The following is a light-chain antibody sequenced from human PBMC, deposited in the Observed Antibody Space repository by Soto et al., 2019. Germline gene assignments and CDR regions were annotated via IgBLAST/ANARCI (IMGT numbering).Light chain of an antibody. CDR3: LQYNSWIT. CDR1: QSISSW. Sequence: DIQMTQSPSTLSASVGDRVTITCRASQSISSWLAWYQQKPGKAPKLLIYKASSLESGVPSRFSGSGSGTEFTLTISSLQPDDFATYYCLQYNSWITFGQGTRLEIK. J-gene: IGKJ5*01. CDR2: KAS. V-gene: IGKV1-5*03.